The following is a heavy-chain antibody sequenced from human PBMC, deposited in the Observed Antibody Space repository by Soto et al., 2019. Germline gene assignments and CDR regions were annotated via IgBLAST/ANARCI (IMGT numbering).Heavy chain of an antibody. CDR2: FEPEDGEI. CDR1: GYTVTDLS. D-gene: IGHD2-2*01. Sequence: ASVKVSCKVSGYTVTDLSIHWVRQSPGKGLEWMANFEPEDGEIVYAQKFQGRVKVTEDTSANTAYLELSSLTSDDTAVYYCAELSPETQLAPSHYYGLDVWGQGTTVTVSS. CDR3: AELSPETQLAPSHYYGLDV. J-gene: IGHJ6*02. V-gene: IGHV1-24*01.